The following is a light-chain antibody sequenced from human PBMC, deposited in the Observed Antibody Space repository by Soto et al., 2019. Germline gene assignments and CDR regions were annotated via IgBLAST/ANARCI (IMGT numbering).Light chain of an antibody. Sequence: QSALTQPASVSGSPGQSITISCTGTSSDVGSYNLVSWYQQHPGKAPKVIIYEVIKRPSGVSNRFSGSKSGNTASLTISGLQAEDEADYYCCSYADGQTLAFGGGTKLTVL. CDR2: EVI. CDR1: SSDVGSYNL. CDR3: CSYADGQTLA. J-gene: IGLJ2*01. V-gene: IGLV2-23*02.